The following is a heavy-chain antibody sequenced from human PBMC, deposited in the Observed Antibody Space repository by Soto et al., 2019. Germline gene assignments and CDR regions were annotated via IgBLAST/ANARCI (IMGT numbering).Heavy chain of an antibody. CDR1: GGSISSGGYY. D-gene: IGHD3-3*01. Sequence: QVQLQESGPGLVKPSQTLSLTCTVSGGSISSGGYYWSWIRQHPGKGLEWIGYIYYSGSTYYNPSLQSRVTKSVDASNNQFSLKLSSVTAADTAVYYCARGGITIFGVVIGFDYWGQGTLVTVSS. J-gene: IGHJ4*02. CDR2: IYYSGST. CDR3: ARGGITIFGVVIGFDY. V-gene: IGHV4-31*03.